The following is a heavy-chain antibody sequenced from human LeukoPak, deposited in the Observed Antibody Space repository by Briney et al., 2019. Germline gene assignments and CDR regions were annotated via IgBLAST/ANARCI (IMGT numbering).Heavy chain of an antibody. J-gene: IGHJ6*03. CDR2: IYPDDSDT. CDR1: GYSFTSYW. CDR3: ARLAFCTNAVCFSNYYHSMDV. Sequence: GESLKISCKGSGYSFTSYWIGWVRQMPGKGLEWMGIIYPDDSDTKYSPSFQGQVTISADKSISTAYLQWSSLKASDTAMYYCARLAFCTNAVCFSNYYHSMDVWGRGTTVTASS. V-gene: IGHV5-51*01. D-gene: IGHD2-8*01.